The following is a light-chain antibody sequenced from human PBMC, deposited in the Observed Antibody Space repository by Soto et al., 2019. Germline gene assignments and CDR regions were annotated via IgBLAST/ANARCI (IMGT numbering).Light chain of an antibody. CDR3: AAWDDSLNGPG. J-gene: IGLJ3*02. CDR1: SSNIGSNT. Sequence: VLTQPPSASVTPGQRVTISCSGSSSNIGSNTVNWYQQLPGTAPKLLIYSNNQRPSGVPDRFSGSKSGTSASLAISGLQSEDEADYYCAAWDDSLNGPGFGGGTK. CDR2: SNN. V-gene: IGLV1-44*01.